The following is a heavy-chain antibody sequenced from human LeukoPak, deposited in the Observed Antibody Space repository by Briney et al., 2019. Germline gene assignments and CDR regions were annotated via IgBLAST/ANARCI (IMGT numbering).Heavy chain of an antibody. CDR2: ISGSGGST. Sequence: VPPGGSLGLSCAASGFTFSSYAMSWVRGAPGKGLEGVSAISGSGGSTYYADSVKGRFTISRDNSKNTLYLQMNSLRAEDTAVYYCAKDVGTGGITMVRGYTFDYWGQGTLVTVSS. V-gene: IGHV3-23*01. J-gene: IGHJ4*02. CDR3: AKDVGTGGITMVRGYTFDY. D-gene: IGHD3-10*01. CDR1: GFTFSSYA.